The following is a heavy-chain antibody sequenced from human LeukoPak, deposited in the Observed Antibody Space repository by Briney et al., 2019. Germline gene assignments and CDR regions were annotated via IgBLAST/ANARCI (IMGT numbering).Heavy chain of an antibody. D-gene: IGHD6-19*01. V-gene: IGHV5-51*01. CDR1: GYSFTSYW. J-gene: IGHJ4*02. CDR2: IYPGDFDT. Sequence: GESLKISCKGSGYSFTSYWIGWVRQMPGKGLEWMGIIYPGDFDTRYSPSSRGQVTISADKSISTAYLQWSSLKASDTAMYYCAVTVAGTLFDYWGQGTLVTVSS. CDR3: AVTVAGTLFDY.